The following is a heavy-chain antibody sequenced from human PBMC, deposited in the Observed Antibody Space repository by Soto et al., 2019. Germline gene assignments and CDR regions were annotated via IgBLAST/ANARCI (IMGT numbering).Heavy chain of an antibody. D-gene: IGHD2-2*01. J-gene: IGHJ6*03. V-gene: IGHV3-30*18. CDR3: AKYSEYIVVLPAASYYYMDV. Sequence: GGSLRLSCAASGFTLSSYGMHWVRQAPGKGLEWVAVISYDGSNKYYADSVKGRFTISRDNSKNTLYLQMNSQRAEDTAVFYCAKYSEYIVVLPAASYYYMDVWCKGTSVTVSS. CDR1: GFTLSSYG. CDR2: ISYDGSNK.